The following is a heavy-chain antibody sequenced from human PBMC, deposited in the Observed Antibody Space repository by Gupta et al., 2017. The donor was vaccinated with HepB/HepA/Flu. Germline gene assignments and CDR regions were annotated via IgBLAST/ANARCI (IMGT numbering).Heavy chain of an antibody. D-gene: IGHD6-19*01. CDR1: GWSFSGYY. Sequence: QVQLQQWGAGLLKPSETLSLTCAVYGWSFSGYYWSWIRQPPGKGLEWIGEINHSGSTNYNPSLKSRVTISVDTSKNQFSLKLSSVTAADTAVYYCARVRSVGWYPPGYYYYYYMDVWGKGTTVTVSS. J-gene: IGHJ6*03. V-gene: IGHV4-34*01. CDR2: INHSGST. CDR3: ARVRSVGWYPPGYYYYYYMDV.